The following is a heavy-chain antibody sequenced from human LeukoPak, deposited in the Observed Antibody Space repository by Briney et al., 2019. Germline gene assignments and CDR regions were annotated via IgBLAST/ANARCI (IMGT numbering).Heavy chain of an antibody. D-gene: IGHD6-25*01. CDR3: ARGRGRLPEFDY. V-gene: IGHV4-39*01. CDR2: IYYSGST. J-gene: IGHJ4*02. Sequence: SETLSLTCTVSGGSISSSSYYWGWIRQPPGKGLEWIGSIYYSGSTYYNPSLKSRVTISVDTSKNQFSLKLTSVTAADTAVYYCARGRGRLPEFDYWGQGTLVTVSS. CDR1: GGSISSSSYY.